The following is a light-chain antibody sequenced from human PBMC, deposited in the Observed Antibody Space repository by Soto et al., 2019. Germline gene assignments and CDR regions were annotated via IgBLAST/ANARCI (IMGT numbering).Light chain of an antibody. J-gene: IGKJ1*01. CDR1: LGVSSY. CDR3: QQYYSFPPT. V-gene: IGKV1D-8*01. CDR2: AAS. Sequence: VIWMTQSPSLLSASTGDRVTISCRRSLGVSSYLACYQQIPGKAPELLIYAASTLQSGVPSRFSGSGSGTDFTLTISCLQSEDFATYYCQQYYSFPPTFGQGTKVDIK.